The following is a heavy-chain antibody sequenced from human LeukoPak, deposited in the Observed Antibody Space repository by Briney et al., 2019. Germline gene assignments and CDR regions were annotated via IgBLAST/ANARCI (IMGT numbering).Heavy chain of an antibody. CDR3: ERTGDLSDY. J-gene: IGHJ4*02. CDR2: IKQDGSEK. D-gene: IGHD7-27*01. CDR1: GFTFDNHW. V-gene: IGHV3-7*01. Sequence: PGGSLRLSCAVSAASAASGFTFDNHWMTWVRRAPGKGLEWVANIKQDGSEKHYVDSVKGRFIISRDNVENSLYLQMNSLRVEDTAVYYCERTGDLSDYWGQGTLVTVSS.